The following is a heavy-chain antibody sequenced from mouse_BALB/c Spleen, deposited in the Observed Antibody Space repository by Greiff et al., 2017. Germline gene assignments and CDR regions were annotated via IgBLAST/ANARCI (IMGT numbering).Heavy chain of an antibody. Sequence: EVHLVESGPGLVKPSQSLSLTCSVTGYSITSGYYWNWIRQLPGNILEWMSYISYDGSNNYTPSLKNRISITRDTSKNQFFLKLNSVTTEDTATYDCARAYAMDYWGQGTSVTVSS. CDR2: ISYDGSN. CDR1: GYSITSGYY. J-gene: IGHJ4*01. CDR3: ARAYAMDY. V-gene: IGHV3-6*02.